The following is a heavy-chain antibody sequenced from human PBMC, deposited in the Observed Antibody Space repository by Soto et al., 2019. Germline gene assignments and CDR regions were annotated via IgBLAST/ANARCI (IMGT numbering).Heavy chain of an antibody. V-gene: IGHV3-23*01. CDR3: ARTYDSWPSYYYGMDV. Sequence: GGSLRLSCATSGFTFSSYSMSGVRQAPGKGLEWVSAISGSGGSTYYADSVKGRFTISRDNSKNTLYLQMNSLRAEDTAVYYCARTYDSWPSYYYGMDVWGQGTTVTVSS. J-gene: IGHJ6*02. D-gene: IGHD3-3*01. CDR1: GFTFSSYS. CDR2: ISGSGGST.